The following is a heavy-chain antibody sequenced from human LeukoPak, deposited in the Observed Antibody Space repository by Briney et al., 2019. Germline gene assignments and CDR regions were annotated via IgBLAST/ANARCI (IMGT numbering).Heavy chain of an antibody. Sequence: SETLSLTCTVSGGSISSGSYYWSWIRQPPGKGLEWIGEINHSGSTNYNPSLKSRVTISVDTSKNQFSLKLSSVTAADTAVYYCARVSGYYGSGTVSGYFDYWGQGTLVTVSS. CDR3: ARVSGYYGSGTVSGYFDY. D-gene: IGHD3-10*01. J-gene: IGHJ4*02. CDR1: GGSISSGSYY. CDR2: INHSGST. V-gene: IGHV4-39*07.